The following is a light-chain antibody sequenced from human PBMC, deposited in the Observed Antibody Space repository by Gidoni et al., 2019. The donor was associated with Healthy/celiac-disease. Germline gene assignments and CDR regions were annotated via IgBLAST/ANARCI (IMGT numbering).Light chain of an antibody. J-gene: IGKJ3*01. CDR1: QSVSSY. Sequence: EVVLTQPPATLSLSPGARATSSCRASQSVSSYLACYQQKPGQAPRLLIYVASNRATGIPARFSGSGSGTAFTLTISSLEPEDFAVYYCQQRSNWPRLITFGPGTKVDIK. CDR3: QQRSNWPRLIT. CDR2: VAS. V-gene: IGKV3-11*01.